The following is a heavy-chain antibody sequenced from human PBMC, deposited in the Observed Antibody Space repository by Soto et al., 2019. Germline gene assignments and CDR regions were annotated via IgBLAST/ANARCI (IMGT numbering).Heavy chain of an antibody. CDR1: GYTFTSYY. D-gene: IGHD3-10*01. V-gene: IGHV1-2*02. CDR3: ARDRRTSGTYDSMDF. CDR2: INPNTGAT. J-gene: IGHJ6*02. Sequence: GASVKVSCKASGYTFTSYYMHWVRQAPGQRLEWMGMINPNTGATTYGQRLQGRITMTRDTSINTAYLELSRLTSDDTAVYYCARDRRTSGTYDSMDFWGQGTTVTVSS.